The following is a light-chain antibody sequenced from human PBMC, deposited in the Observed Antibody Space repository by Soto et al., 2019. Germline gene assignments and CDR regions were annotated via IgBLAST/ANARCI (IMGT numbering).Light chain of an antibody. Sequence: QSALTQPASVSGSPGQSITISCTGTSSDVGGYNYVSWYQHHPGEVPKLIIFEVAKRPSGVSNRFSGSKSGNTASLTISGLQAEDEADYFCTSYTTGSTYVFGSGTKVTVL. CDR2: EVA. CDR3: TSYTTGSTYV. J-gene: IGLJ1*01. V-gene: IGLV2-14*01. CDR1: SSDVGGYNY.